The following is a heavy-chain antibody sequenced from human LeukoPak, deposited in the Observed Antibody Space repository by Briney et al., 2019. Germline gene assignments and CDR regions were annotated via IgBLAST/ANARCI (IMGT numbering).Heavy chain of an antibody. CDR1: GFTFSSYS. CDR3: ARGGYSTVVTPFDY. V-gene: IGHV3-21*01. Sequence: GGSLRLTCAASGFTFSSYSMNWVRQAPGKGLEWVSTISSSTSYKYYADSVKGRFTISRDNAKNSLYLEMGSLRAEDTAVYYCARGGYSTVVTPFDYWGQGTLVTVSS. J-gene: IGHJ4*02. D-gene: IGHD4-23*01. CDR2: ISSSTSYK.